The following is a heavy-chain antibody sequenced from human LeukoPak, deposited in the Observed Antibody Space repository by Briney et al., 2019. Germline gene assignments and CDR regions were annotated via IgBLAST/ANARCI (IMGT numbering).Heavy chain of an antibody. CDR1: GFTFSSYS. V-gene: IGHV3-48*04. D-gene: IGHD1-20*01. Sequence: SGGSLRLSCAASGFTFSSYSMNWVRQAPGKGLEWVSYISSSSSTIYYADSVKGRFTISRDNAKNSLYLQMNSLRAEDTAVYYCAREDRYNWNPTPFDYWGQGTLVTVSS. CDR3: AREDRYNWNPTPFDY. CDR2: ISSSSSTI. J-gene: IGHJ4*02.